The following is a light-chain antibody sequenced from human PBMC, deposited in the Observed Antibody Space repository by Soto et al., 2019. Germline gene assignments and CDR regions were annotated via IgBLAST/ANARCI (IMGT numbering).Light chain of an antibody. CDR2: GNI. CDR3: QSYDSTLSARYV. CDR1: SSNIGAGYD. V-gene: IGLV1-40*01. Sequence: QSVLTQSPSVSGAPGQRVTISCTGSSSNIGAGYDVHWYQQRPGTAPELLIFGNINRPSGVPDRFSGSKSGTSASLAITGLQAEDEGDYYCQSYDSTLSARYVFGTG. J-gene: IGLJ1*01.